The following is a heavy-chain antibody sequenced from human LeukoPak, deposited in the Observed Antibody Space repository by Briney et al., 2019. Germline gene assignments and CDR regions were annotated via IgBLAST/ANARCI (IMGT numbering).Heavy chain of an antibody. CDR3: ARTHCEGDCFSAIRY. CDR2: IYYSGGA. V-gene: IGHV4-39*07. J-gene: IGHJ4*02. Sequence: SETLSLTCAVSGDSLRKSTFYWVWIRQPPGKGLEWIGSIYYSGGADYNPSLQSRVTISVDTSKNEFSLKVRSVTAADTAVYFCARTHCEGDCFSAIRYWGQGTPVTVSS. CDR1: GDSLRKSTFY. D-gene: IGHD2-21*02.